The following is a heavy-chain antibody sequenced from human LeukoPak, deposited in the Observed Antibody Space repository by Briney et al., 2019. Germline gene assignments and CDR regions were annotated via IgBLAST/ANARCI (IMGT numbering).Heavy chain of an antibody. D-gene: IGHD1-26*01. J-gene: IGHJ4*02. CDR1: GGSISSGGYY. Sequence: PSETLSLTCTVSGGSISSGGYYWSWIRQPPGKGLEWIGYIYHSGSTYYNPSLKSRVTISVDRSKNQFSLKLSSVTAADTAVYYCARGGEWEPRDLDYWGQGTLVTVSS. CDR2: IYHSGST. CDR3: ARGGEWEPRDLDY. V-gene: IGHV4-30-2*01.